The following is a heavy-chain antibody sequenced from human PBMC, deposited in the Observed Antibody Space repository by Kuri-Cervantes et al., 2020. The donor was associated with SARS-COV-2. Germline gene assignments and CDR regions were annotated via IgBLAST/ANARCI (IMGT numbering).Heavy chain of an antibody. CDR3: ARVLVRAFYYFYAVDV. J-gene: IGHJ6*02. V-gene: IGHV3-30*04. CDR1: GFTFNNHA. CDR2: ISDDGRKK. Sequence: GGSLRPSCPVSGFTFNNHAMYWVRQAPGKGLEWVAVISDDGRKKYYRDSVKGRFTISRDTSKNTVYLQMNSLRPDDTGVYFCARVLVRAFYYFYAVDVWGQGTTVTVSS. D-gene: IGHD2-21*01.